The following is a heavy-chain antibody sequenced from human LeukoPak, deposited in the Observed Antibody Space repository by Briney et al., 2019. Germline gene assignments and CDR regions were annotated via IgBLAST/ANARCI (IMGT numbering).Heavy chain of an antibody. CDR1: GFTFSSYA. Sequence: GGSLRLSCAASGFTFSSYAMHWVRQAPGKGLEWVAVISYDGSNKYYADSAKGRFTISRDNSKNTLYLQMNSLRAEDTAVYYCARGAVRGVIIGRRHNWFDPWGQGTLVTVSS. CDR2: ISYDGSNK. V-gene: IGHV3-30-3*01. J-gene: IGHJ5*02. CDR3: ARGAVRGVIIGRRHNWFDP. D-gene: IGHD3-10*01.